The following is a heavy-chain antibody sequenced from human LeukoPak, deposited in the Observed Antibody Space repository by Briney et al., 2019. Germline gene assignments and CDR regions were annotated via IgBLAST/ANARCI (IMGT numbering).Heavy chain of an antibody. J-gene: IGHJ4*02. CDR2: ISYSGST. CDR3: ARGPSCCDF. CDR1: GGSISSDGFY. D-gene: IGHD4/OR15-4a*01. Sequence: SETLSLTCTVSGGSISSDGFYWSWVRQHPGKGLEWIGYISYSGSTYYNPSLKSRVSVSLDTSKSQFSLKLTSVTAADTAVYFCARGPSCCDFWGQGTLVAVSS. V-gene: IGHV4-31*03.